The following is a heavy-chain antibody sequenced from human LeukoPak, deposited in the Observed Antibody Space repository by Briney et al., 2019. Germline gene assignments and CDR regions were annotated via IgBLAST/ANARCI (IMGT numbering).Heavy chain of an antibody. D-gene: IGHD4-17*01. CDR3: ARGQGYGDSTLDY. CDR1: GFPFSSYG. CDR2: IWYDGSNK. Sequence: PGRSLRLSCAASGFPFSSYGMHWVRQAPGKGLEWVAVIWYDGSNKYYADSVKGRFTISRDNSKNTLYLQMNSLRAEDTAVYYCARGQGYGDSTLDYWGQGTLVSVSS. V-gene: IGHV3-33*01. J-gene: IGHJ4*02.